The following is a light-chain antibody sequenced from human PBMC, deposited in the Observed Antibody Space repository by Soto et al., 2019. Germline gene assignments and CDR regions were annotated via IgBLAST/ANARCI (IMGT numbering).Light chain of an antibody. J-gene: IGLJ2*01. CDR1: SSNIGNNT. CDR3: AAWDDSLSGPV. CDR2: RNN. V-gene: IGLV1-44*01. Sequence: QPVLTQPPSASGTPGQRVTISCSGSSSNIGNNTVNWYQQLPGTAPKLLIYRNNQRPSGVPDRFSGSKSATSASLAISGLQSEDEADYYCAAWDDSLSGPVFGGGTKLTVL.